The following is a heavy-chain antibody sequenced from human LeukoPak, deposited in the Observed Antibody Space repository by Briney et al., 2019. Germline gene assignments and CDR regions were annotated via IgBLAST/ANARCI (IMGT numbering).Heavy chain of an antibody. J-gene: IGHJ3*01. V-gene: IGHV3-23*01. CDR1: GFTFSDSA. Sequence: GGSLRLSCAASGFTFSDSAMTWVRQVPGKGLEWVSLISSSGGNTYYADSVKGRFTISRDNSKNTLSLPMNSLRVEDTAIYYCAKDIQLSTWGLGTMVTVSS. CDR2: ISSSGGNT. CDR3: AKDIQLST. D-gene: IGHD3-16*02.